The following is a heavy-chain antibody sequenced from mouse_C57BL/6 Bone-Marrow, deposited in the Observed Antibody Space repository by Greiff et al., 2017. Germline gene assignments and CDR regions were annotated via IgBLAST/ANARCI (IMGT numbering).Heavy chain of an antibody. CDR1: GYTFTSYW. V-gene: IGHV1-50*01. CDR3: SAQATDAMDY. J-gene: IGHJ4*01. Sequence: QVQLQQPGAELVKPGASVKLSCKASGYTFTSYWMQWVKQRPGQGLEWIGEIDPSDSYNNYTQKFKGKATLTVATYSSTAYMQLSSLTSEDSAVYYCSAQATDAMDYWGQGTSVTVSS. CDR2: IDPSDSYN. D-gene: IGHD3-2*02.